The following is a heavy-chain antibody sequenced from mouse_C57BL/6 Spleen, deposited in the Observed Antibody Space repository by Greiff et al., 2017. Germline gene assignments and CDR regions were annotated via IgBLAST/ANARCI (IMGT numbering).Heavy chain of an antibody. V-gene: IGHV1-54*01. CDR1: GYAFTNYL. CDR3: AKNYDYSNYNDY. CDR2: INPGSGGT. Sequence: VKLMESGAELVRPGTSVKVSCKASGYAFTNYLIEWVKQRPGQGLEWIGVINPGSGGTNYNEKFKGKATLTADKSSSTAYMQLSSLTSEDSAVYFGAKNYDYSNYNDYWGQGTTLTVSS. D-gene: IGHD2-5*01. J-gene: IGHJ2*01.